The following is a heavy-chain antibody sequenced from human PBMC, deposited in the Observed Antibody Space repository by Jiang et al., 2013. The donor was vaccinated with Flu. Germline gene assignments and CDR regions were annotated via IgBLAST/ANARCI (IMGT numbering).Heavy chain of an antibody. V-gene: IGHV5-10-1*01. CDR3: ATSPGIAAAGTGYFDY. D-gene: IGHD6-13*01. Sequence: SLRISCKGSGYSFTSYWISWVRQMPGKGLEWMGRIDPSDSYTNYSPSFRGHVTISADKSISTAYLQWSSLKASDTAMYYCATSPGIAAAGTGYFDYWGQGTLVTVSS. CDR2: IDPSDSYT. J-gene: IGHJ4*02. CDR1: GYSFTSYW.